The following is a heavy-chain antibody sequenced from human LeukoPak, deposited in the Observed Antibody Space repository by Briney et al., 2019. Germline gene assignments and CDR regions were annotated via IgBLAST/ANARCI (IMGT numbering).Heavy chain of an antibody. CDR3: AIVIGSGWSHDY. V-gene: IGHV3-23*01. CDR1: GFTFSSNA. D-gene: IGHD6-19*01. J-gene: IGHJ4*02. CDR2: ISGSGGST. Sequence: GGSLRLSCAASGFTFSSNAMSWVRQAPGKGLEWVSAISGSGGSTYYADSVKGRFTISRDNSKNTLYLQMNSLRAEDTAVYYCAIVIGSGWSHDYWGQGTLVTVSS.